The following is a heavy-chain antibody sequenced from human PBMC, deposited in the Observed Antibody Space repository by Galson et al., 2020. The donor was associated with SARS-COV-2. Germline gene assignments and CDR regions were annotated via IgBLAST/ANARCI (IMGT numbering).Heavy chain of an antibody. CDR3: AKDGKVVGAEDYCGMDV. V-gene: IGHV3-23*01. J-gene: IGHJ6*02. D-gene: IGHD1-26*01. CDR1: GFTFGIYD. CDR2: ISGTGGNT. Sequence: GGSLRLSCAASGFTFGIYDMNWVRQAPGKGLECVSSISGTGGNTYYADSVKGRFTISRDNSKNTLYLQMNSLRAEDTAVYYCAKDGKVVGAEDYCGMDVWGQGTTVTVSS.